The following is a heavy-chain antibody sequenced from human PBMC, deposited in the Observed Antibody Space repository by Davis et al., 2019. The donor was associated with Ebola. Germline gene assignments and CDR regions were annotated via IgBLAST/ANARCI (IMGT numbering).Heavy chain of an antibody. Sequence: GGSLRLSWAASGFTFTSDGMHWVRQAPSKGLEWVAVIWYDGSNKYYADSVKGRFTISRDNSKNTLYLQMNSLRAEDTAVYYCAREGGLRTLAVWGQGTTVPVSS. D-gene: IGHD5-12*01. J-gene: IGHJ6*02. V-gene: IGHV3-33*01. CDR3: AREGGLRTLAV. CDR2: IWYDGSNK. CDR1: GFTFTSDG.